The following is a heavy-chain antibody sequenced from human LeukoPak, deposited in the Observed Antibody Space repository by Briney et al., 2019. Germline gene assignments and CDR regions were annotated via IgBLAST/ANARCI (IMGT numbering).Heavy chain of an antibody. Sequence: SETLSLTCTVSGGSISRNYWSWIRQPPGKVLEWIGYIYNSGSTNYNPSLKSRVTISVDTSNNHLSLKLSSVTAADTAVYYCARPRGYIPKYFDYWGQGTLVTVSS. CDR3: ARPRGYIPKYFDY. CDR1: GGSISRNY. V-gene: IGHV4-59*12. D-gene: IGHD3-22*01. J-gene: IGHJ4*02. CDR2: IYNSGST.